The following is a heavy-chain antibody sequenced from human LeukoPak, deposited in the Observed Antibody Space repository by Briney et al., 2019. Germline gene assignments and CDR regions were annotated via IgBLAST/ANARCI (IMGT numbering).Heavy chain of an antibody. V-gene: IGHV1-69*05. CDR2: IIPIFGTA. CDR1: GGTFSSYA. J-gene: IGHJ4*02. CDR3: TYDILTGASSGYFDY. Sequence: GASEKVSCKASGGTFSSYAISWVRQAPGQGLEWMGGIIPIFGTANYAQKFQGRVTITTDESTSTAYMELSSLRSEDTAVYYCTYDILTGASSGYFDYWGQGTLVTVSS. D-gene: IGHD3-9*01.